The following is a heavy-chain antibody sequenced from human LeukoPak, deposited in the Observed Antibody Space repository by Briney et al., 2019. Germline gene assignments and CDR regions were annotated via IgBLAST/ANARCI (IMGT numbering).Heavy chain of an antibody. J-gene: IGHJ4*02. CDR2: ISAYNGNT. CDR3: ASTVDTAMGHDY. V-gene: IGHV1-18*01. Sequence: ASVKVSCKASGYTFTSYGISWVRQAPGQGLEWMGWISAYNGNTNYAQKLQGRVTMTTDTSTSTAYMELRSLRSDDTAVYHCASTVDTAMGHDYWGQGTLVTVSS. D-gene: IGHD5-18*01. CDR1: GYTFTSYG.